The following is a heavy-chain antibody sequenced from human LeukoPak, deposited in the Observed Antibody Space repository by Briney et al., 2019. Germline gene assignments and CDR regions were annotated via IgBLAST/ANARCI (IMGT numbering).Heavy chain of an antibody. CDR3: GRESSSSTFDY. D-gene: IGHD5/OR15-5a*01. Sequence: GGSLRLSCAASGFTFSSYWMSWVRQAPGKGLEWVANIKYEGSEKYYVDSVKGRFTISRDNAKNSLYLQMNSLRAEDTAIYYCGRESSSSTFDYWGQGTLVTVSS. CDR2: IKYEGSEK. V-gene: IGHV3-7*01. J-gene: IGHJ4*02. CDR1: GFTFSSYW.